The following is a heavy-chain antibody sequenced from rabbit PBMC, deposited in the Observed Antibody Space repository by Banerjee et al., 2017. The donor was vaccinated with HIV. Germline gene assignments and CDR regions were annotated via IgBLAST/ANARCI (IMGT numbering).Heavy chain of an antibody. V-gene: IGHV1S45*01. CDR2: IGAGSSGTT. CDR1: GLDSSSSYW. D-gene: IGHD4-1*01. J-gene: IGHJ4*01. CDR3: ARDLAGVIGWNFNL. Sequence: QEQLEESGGDLVKPEGSLTLTCKASGLDSSSSYWICWVRQAPGKGLEWIACIGAGSSGTTYYASWAKGRFTISKTSSTTVTLQMTSLTAADTATYFCARDLAGVIGWNFNLWGQGTLVTVS.